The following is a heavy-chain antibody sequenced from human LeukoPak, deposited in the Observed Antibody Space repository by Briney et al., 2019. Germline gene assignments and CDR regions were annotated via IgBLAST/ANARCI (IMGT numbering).Heavy chain of an antibody. CDR2: IIPIFGTA. Sequence: SVKVSCKASGGTFSSYAISWVRQAPGQGLEWMGGIIPIFGTANYAQKFQGRVTITADESTSTAYMELSSLRSEDTAVYYCARYITVGATYQHFDYWGQGTLVTVSS. D-gene: IGHD1-26*01. V-gene: IGHV1-69*01. CDR3: ARYITVGATYQHFDY. CDR1: GGTFSSYA. J-gene: IGHJ4*02.